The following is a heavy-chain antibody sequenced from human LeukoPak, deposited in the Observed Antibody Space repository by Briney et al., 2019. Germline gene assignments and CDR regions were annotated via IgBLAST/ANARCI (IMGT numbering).Heavy chain of an antibody. J-gene: IGHJ5*02. CDR3: ARDGGSSGWYVWFDP. Sequence: GGSLRLSCAASGFTFSDYYMSWIRQAPGKGLEWVSYTSSSGSTIYYADSVKGRFTISRDNAKNSLYLQMNSQRAEDTAVYYCARDGGSSGWYVWFDPWGQGTLVTVSS. CDR2: TSSSGSTI. V-gene: IGHV3-11*04. CDR1: GFTFSDYY. D-gene: IGHD6-19*01.